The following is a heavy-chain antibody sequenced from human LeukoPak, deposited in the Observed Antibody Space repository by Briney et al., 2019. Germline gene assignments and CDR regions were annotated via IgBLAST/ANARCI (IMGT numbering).Heavy chain of an antibody. CDR1: GGSISSSSYY. V-gene: IGHV4-39*01. J-gene: IGHJ3*02. Sequence: SETLSLTCVVSGGSISSSSYYWGWIPQPPGEGLEWVGSSYYSGSTYYNPSLKSRVTISVDTSKNQFSLKLSSVTAADTAVYHCTRRGIGYCSSTSCPDAFDIWGQGTIVTVSS. CDR2: SYYSGST. D-gene: IGHD2-2*01. CDR3: TRRGIGYCSSTSCPDAFDI.